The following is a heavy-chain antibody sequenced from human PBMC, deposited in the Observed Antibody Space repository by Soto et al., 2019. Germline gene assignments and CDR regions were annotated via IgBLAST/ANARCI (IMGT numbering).Heavy chain of an antibody. CDR2: ISSSSSYI. Sequence: EVQLVESGGGLVKPGGSLRLSCAASGFTFSSYSMNWVRQAPGKGLEWVSSISSSSSYIYYADSVKGRFTISRDNAKNSLYLQMNSLRAEDTAVYYCVRSIGVIADFDYWGQGTLVTVSS. CDR1: GFTFSSYS. J-gene: IGHJ4*02. V-gene: IGHV3-21*01. CDR3: VRSIGVIADFDY. D-gene: IGHD3-16*02.